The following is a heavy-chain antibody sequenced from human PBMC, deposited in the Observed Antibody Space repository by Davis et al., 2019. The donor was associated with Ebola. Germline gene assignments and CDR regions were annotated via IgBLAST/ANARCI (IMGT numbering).Heavy chain of an antibody. D-gene: IGHD6-19*01. J-gene: IGHJ4*02. CDR2: ISSSSSYT. Sequence: GGSLRLSCAASGFTFSSYSMNWVRQAPGKGLEWVSYISSSSSYTNYADSVKGRFTISRDNAKNSLYLQMNSLRAEDTAVYYCAKDSGGSGWYEFDYWGQGTLVTVSS. CDR3: AKDSGGSGWYEFDY. V-gene: IGHV3-21*05. CDR1: GFTFSSYS.